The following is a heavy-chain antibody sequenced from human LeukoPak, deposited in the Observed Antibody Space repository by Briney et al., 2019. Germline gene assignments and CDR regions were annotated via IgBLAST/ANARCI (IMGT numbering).Heavy chain of an antibody. CDR3: ARQGSFYYYYYMDV. Sequence: PSETLSLTCSVSGDSVNSNTDYWGWIRQSRGRGLEGIGNVYYSGTTYYNPSLESRVTISADTSRNQFSLRLNSVTVADTAIYYCARQGSFYYYYYMDVWGKGTTVTVSS. CDR1: GDSVNSNTDY. D-gene: IGHD3-10*01. J-gene: IGHJ6*03. V-gene: IGHV4-39*01. CDR2: VYYSGTT.